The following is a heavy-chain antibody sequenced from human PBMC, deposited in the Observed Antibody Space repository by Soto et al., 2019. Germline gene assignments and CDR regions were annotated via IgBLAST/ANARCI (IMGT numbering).Heavy chain of an antibody. CDR3: ARHAVRSSGFTDY. CDR1: GGSISSSSYY. V-gene: IGHV4-39*01. J-gene: IGHJ4*02. D-gene: IGHD6-19*01. Sequence: SETLSLTCTVSGGSISSSSYYWGWIRQPPGKGLEWIGSIYYSGSTYYNPSLKSRVTISVDTSKNQFSLKLSSVTAADTAVYYCARHAVRSSGFTDYWGQGTLVTVSS. CDR2: IYYSGST.